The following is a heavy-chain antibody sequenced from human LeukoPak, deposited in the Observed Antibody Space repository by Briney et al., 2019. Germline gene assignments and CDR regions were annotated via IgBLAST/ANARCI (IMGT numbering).Heavy chain of an antibody. Sequence: ASVKVSCKASGGTFSSYAISWVRQAPGQGLEWMGGIIPIFGTANYAQKFQGRVTITTDESTSTAYMELSSLRSEDTAVYYCARGGRDGYKRSKYYFDYWGQGTLVTVTS. V-gene: IGHV1-69*05. J-gene: IGHJ4*02. CDR2: IIPIFGTA. D-gene: IGHD5-24*01. CDR1: GGTFSSYA. CDR3: ARGGRDGYKRSKYYFDY.